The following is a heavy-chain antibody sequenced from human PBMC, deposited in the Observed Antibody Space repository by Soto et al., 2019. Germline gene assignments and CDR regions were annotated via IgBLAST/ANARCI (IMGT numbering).Heavy chain of an antibody. CDR1: GFTVSSNY. J-gene: IGHJ5*02. V-gene: IGHV3-53*04. D-gene: IGHD6-13*01. Sequence: GGSLRLSCAASGFTVSSNYMSWVRQAPGKGLEWVSVIYSGGSTYYADSVKGRFTISRHNSKNTLYLQMNSLRAEDTAVYYCARRVFGVAAAGTWFDPWGQGTLVTVSS. CDR3: ARRVFGVAAAGTWFDP. CDR2: IYSGGST.